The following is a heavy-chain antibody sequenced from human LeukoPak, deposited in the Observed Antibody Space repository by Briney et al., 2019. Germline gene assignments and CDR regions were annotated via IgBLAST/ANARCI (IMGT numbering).Heavy chain of an antibody. V-gene: IGHV4-61*02. CDR2: IYTTGTT. CDR3: ARDSGHYDPLSGYYAGPFDY. D-gene: IGHD3-3*01. Sequence: PSETLSLTCSVSGGSIRSETYYWTWIRQPAGKGLEWIGRIYTTGTTNYNPSLKSRVTISMGASKSQFSLKLTSVTAADTAVYYCARDSGHYDPLSGYYAGPFDYWGQGILVTVSS. CDR1: GGSIRSETYY. J-gene: IGHJ4*02.